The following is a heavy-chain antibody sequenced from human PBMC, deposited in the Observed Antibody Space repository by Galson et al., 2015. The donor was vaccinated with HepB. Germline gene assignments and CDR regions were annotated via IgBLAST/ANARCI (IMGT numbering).Heavy chain of an antibody. D-gene: IGHD5-12*01. CDR1: GVTFNNYD. CDR3: AKDPTTTTSAWYFDL. V-gene: IGHV3-23*01. Sequence: SLRLSCAASGVTFNNYDMTWVRQAPGKGLEWVSSVSDSGTTTFYADSVKGRFTISRDNSKKTLYLQMNSLRVEDTAAYYCAKDPTTTTSAWYFDLWGRGTLVTVSS. CDR2: VSDSGTTT. J-gene: IGHJ2*01.